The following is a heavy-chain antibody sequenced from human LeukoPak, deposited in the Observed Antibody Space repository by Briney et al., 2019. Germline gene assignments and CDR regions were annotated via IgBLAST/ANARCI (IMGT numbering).Heavy chain of an antibody. CDR3: ARDPHGATDFDY. V-gene: IGHV1-18*01. D-gene: IGHD1-26*01. Sequence: ASVKVSCKASVYTFTTYGISWVRQAPGQGLEWMGWISGDNYNTNYAQKFQDRVTMTTDTSTSTAYMGLRSLRSDDTAVYYCARDPHGATDFDYWGQGTLVTVSS. CDR1: VYTFTTYG. CDR2: ISGDNYNT. J-gene: IGHJ4*02.